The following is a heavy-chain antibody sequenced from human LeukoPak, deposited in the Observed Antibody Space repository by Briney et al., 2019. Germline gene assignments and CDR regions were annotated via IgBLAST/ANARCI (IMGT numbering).Heavy chain of an antibody. CDR3: ARDRPNYYGSDGHYYRRDGDY. Sequence: PGGSLRLSGAASGFTFSIYAMSWVRQAPGKGLQWVSSITSRGESTWYVDSVKGRFTITRDNSENTLYLQMHSLRAKDTAVYYCARDRPNYYGSDGHYYRRDGDYWGRGTLVSVSS. V-gene: IGHV3-23*01. CDR1: GFTFSIYA. J-gene: IGHJ4*02. D-gene: IGHD3-22*01. CDR2: ITSRGEST.